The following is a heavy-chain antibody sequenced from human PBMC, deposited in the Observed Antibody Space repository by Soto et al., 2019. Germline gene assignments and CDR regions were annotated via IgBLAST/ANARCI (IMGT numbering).Heavy chain of an antibody. Sequence: ASVKVSCKASGYTFTGYYMHWVRQAPGQGLEWMGLINPNGGSTTYAQKFQGRVTMTRDTSTSTVYMDLSSLKSEDTAVYYCAKVRVTTYRNYYYYYNMDVWGQGTTVTVSS. CDR2: INPNGGST. J-gene: IGHJ6*02. D-gene: IGHD2-21*02. V-gene: IGHV1-46*01. CDR3: AKVRVTTYRNYYYYYNMDV. CDR1: GYTFTGYY.